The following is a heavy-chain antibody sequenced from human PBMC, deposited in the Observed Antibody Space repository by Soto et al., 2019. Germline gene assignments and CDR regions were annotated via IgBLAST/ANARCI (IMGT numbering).Heavy chain of an antibody. CDR2: INHSGST. D-gene: IGHD3-10*01. V-gene: IGHV4-34*01. CDR1: GGSFSGYY. CDR3: ARGISLRITLVRGVINPGHWFDP. Sequence: SETLSLTCAVYGGSFSGYYWSWIRQPPGKVLEWIGEINHSGSTNYNPSLKSRVTISVDTSKTQCSLKLSSVTAADTAVYYCARGISLRITLVRGVINPGHWFDPWGQGTLVTVSS. J-gene: IGHJ5*02.